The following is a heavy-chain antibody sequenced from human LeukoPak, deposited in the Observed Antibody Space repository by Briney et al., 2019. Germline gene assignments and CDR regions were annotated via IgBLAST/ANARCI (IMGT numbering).Heavy chain of an antibody. J-gene: IGHJ4*02. CDR2: ISSSGRTI. CDR3: ARTKSEPTYGQHHGLDN. CDR1: GISLSDHY. Sequence: GGSLRLSCAASGISLSDHYMNWIRQAPGKGLEWLLYISSSGRTIAYADSVKGRFTISRDNAKNSLWLQMNSLRADDTAVYYCARTKSEPTYGQHHGLDNWGQGTLVTVSS. V-gene: IGHV3-11*01. D-gene: IGHD2-8*01.